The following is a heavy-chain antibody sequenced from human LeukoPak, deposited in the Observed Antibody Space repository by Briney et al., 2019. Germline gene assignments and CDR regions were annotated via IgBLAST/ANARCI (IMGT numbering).Heavy chain of an antibody. CDR2: ISYDGSNK. CDR3: ARGGDDILTGYSFSDY. V-gene: IGHV3-30-3*01. J-gene: IGHJ4*02. Sequence: GGSLRLSCAAFGFTFSSYAMHWVRQAPGKGLEWVVVISYDGSNKYYADSVKGRFTISRDNSKNTLYLQMNSLRAEDTAVYYCARGGDDILTGYSFSDYWGQGTLVTVSS. CDR1: GFTFSSYA. D-gene: IGHD3-9*01.